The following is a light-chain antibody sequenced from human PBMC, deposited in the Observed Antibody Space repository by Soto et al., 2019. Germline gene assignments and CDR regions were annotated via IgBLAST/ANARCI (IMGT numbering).Light chain of an antibody. CDR2: AAS. CDR3: QQTYTTPFT. Sequence: DIQMTQSPSSLSASVGDSVTITCRASQSINRYINWYQQKPGKAPKLLINAASSLQSGVPSRFSGSGSGTDFTLTISNLQPEDFATYYCQQTYTTPFTFGPGTKVDIK. CDR1: QSINRY. J-gene: IGKJ3*01. V-gene: IGKV1-39*01.